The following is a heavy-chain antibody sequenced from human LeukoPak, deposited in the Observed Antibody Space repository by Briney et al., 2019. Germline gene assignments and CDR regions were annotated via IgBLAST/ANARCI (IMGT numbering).Heavy chain of an antibody. D-gene: IGHD6-19*01. Sequence: PGRSLRLSCAASGFTFSSYAMHWVRQAPGKGLEWVAVISYDGSNKYYADSVKGRFTISRDNSKNTLYLQMNSLRAEDTAVYYCAKESGYSSGWYPHWGQGTLVTVSS. V-gene: IGHV3-30-3*01. J-gene: IGHJ4*02. CDR3: AKESGYSSGWYPH. CDR2: ISYDGSNK. CDR1: GFTFSSYA.